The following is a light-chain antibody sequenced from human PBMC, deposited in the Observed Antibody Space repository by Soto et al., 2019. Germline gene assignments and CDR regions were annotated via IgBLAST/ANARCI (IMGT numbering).Light chain of an antibody. CDR1: NIGSKN. Sequence: SYELTQPLSVSVALGQTARITCGGNNIGSKNVHWYQHKPGQAPVLVIYRDVNRPSGIPERFSGSNSGNTATLTISRAQAGDEADYYCQVWDSSTAAWVFGGGTKVTV. J-gene: IGLJ3*02. CDR2: RDV. V-gene: IGLV3-9*01. CDR3: QVWDSSTAAWV.